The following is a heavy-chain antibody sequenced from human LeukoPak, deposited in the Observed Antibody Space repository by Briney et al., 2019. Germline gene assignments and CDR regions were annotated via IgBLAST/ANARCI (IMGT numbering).Heavy chain of an antibody. CDR2: IRSKANSYAT. D-gene: IGHD1-26*01. CDR3: TRHVVGATREDY. CDR1: GFIFSDST. Sequence: GGSLRLSCAASGFIFSDSTMHWVRQASGKGLEWVGSIRSKANSYATTYAASVRGRFTISRNDSKNTAYLQMNSLKTEDTAVYYCTRHVVGATREDYWGQGTLVTVSS. J-gene: IGHJ4*02. V-gene: IGHV3-73*01.